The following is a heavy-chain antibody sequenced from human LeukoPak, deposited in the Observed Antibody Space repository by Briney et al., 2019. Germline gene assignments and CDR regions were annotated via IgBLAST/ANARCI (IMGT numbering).Heavy chain of an antibody. D-gene: IGHD6-19*01. CDR1: GFTFSDYY. V-gene: IGHV3-11*06. CDR2: ISSSISYT. Sequence: GGSLRLSCAASGFTFSDYYMSWIRQAPGKGLEWLSYISSSISYTNYADSVKGLFTISIDNAKNSLYLQMNRLRAKDTAVYYCARAVAGDYFDYWGQGTLVTVSS. J-gene: IGHJ4*02. CDR3: ARAVAGDYFDY.